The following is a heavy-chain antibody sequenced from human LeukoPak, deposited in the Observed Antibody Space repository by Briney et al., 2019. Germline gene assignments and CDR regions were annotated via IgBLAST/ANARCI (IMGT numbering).Heavy chain of an antibody. CDR1: GFTVSSNY. CDR3: AKDKWPIGSNDAFDI. J-gene: IGHJ3*02. V-gene: IGHV3-53*05. Sequence: GGSLRLSCAASGFTVSSNYMSWVRQAPGKGLEWVSVIYSGGSTYYADSVKGRFTISRDNSKNTLYLQMNSLRAEDTALYYCAKDKWPIGSNDAFDIWGQGTMVTVSS. D-gene: IGHD2-8*01. CDR2: IYSGGST.